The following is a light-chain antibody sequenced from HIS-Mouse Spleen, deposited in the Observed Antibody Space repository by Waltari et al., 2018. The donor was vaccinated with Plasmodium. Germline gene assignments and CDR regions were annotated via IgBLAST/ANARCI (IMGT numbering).Light chain of an antibody. CDR2: AAS. Sequence: DIQMTQSPSSLSASVGDRVTITCRASQSISNYLNWYQQKPGKAPKFLIYAASTLQSGFPSRFSGSGSGTDFTLTISSLQPEDFATYYCQQSYSTWTFGQGTKVEIK. V-gene: IGKV1-39*01. CDR1: QSISNY. J-gene: IGKJ1*01. CDR3: QQSYSTWT.